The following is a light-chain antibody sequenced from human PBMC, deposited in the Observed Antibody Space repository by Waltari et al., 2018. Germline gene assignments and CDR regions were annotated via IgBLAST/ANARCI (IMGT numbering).Light chain of an antibody. CDR1: SSDVGGYKY. CDR2: EVS. J-gene: IGLJ1*01. CDR3: SSYTTNSPYV. Sequence: QSALTQPASVSGSPGQSITISCTGTSSDVGGYKYVSWYQQHPGKAPKLMVYEVSNRPSGISNRFSGSNSVSTASLTISGLQAEDEAAYYCSSYTTNSPYVFGTGTKVTVL. V-gene: IGLV2-14*01.